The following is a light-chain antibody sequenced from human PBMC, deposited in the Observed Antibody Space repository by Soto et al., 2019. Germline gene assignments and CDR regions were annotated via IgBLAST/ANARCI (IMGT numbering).Light chain of an antibody. CDR3: QQYYSIVT. CDR1: QSVLYSSNNKNC. J-gene: IGKJ1*01. CDR2: WAS. V-gene: IGKV4-1*01. Sequence: DIVMTQSPDSLAVSLGERATINCKSSQSVLYSSNNKNCIAWYQQKPGQPPKLLISWASTRESGVPDRFSGSGSGKDFTLTISSLQAEDVAVYYCQQYYSIVTFGQGTKVEIK.